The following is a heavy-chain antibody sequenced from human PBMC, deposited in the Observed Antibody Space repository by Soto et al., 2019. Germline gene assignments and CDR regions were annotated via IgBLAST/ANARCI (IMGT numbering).Heavy chain of an antibody. Sequence: TSETLSLTCTVSGGSISSGGYYWSWIRQHPGKGLEWIGYIHYSGSTYYNPSLKSRVTISVDTSKNQFSLKLNSVTAADTAVYYCARESTVIANWFDPWGQGTLVTVSS. CDR2: IHYSGST. V-gene: IGHV4-31*03. CDR3: ARESTVIANWFDP. D-gene: IGHD2-21*01. CDR1: GGSISSGGYY. J-gene: IGHJ5*02.